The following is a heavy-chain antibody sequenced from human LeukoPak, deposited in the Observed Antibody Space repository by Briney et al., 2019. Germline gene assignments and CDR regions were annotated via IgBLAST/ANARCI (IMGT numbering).Heavy chain of an antibody. CDR3: ARSYIVVVPDVYFDY. CDR1: GYTFSTYA. V-gene: IGHV1-3*01. Sequence: ASVKVSCKTSGYTFSTYAIQWVRQAPGQRLEWMGWINGGDGNTKFSQKFQGRVTITRDTSASSSYMELSSLRSEDTAVYYCARSYIVVVPDVYFDYWGQGSLVTVSS. CDR2: INGGDGNT. J-gene: IGHJ4*02. D-gene: IGHD2-2*01.